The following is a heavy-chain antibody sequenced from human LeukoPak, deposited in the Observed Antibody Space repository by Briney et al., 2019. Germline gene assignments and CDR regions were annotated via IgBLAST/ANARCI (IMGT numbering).Heavy chain of an antibody. J-gene: IGHJ6*03. Sequence: GGSLRLSCAASGFTFSSHWMSWVRQAPGKGLEWVANIKQDGSEKYYVDSVKGRFTISRDNAKNSLYLQMNSLRAEDTAVYYCARDSVVEGDDYYYYMDVWGKGTTVTVSS. CDR2: IKQDGSEK. V-gene: IGHV3-7*01. CDR1: GFTFSSHW. D-gene: IGHD2-15*01. CDR3: ARDSVVEGDDYYYYMDV.